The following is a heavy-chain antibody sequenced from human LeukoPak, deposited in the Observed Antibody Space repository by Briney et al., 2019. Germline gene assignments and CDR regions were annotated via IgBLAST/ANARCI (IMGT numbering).Heavy chain of an antibody. CDR3: ARVGVGAHDAFDI. Sequence: ASVKVSCKASGSTFSRFAMSWVRQAPGQGLEWMGWINTNTGNPTYAQGFTGRFVFSLDTSVSTAYLQISSLKAEDTAVYYCARVGVGAHDAFDIWGQGTMVTVSS. J-gene: IGHJ3*02. V-gene: IGHV7-4-1*02. D-gene: IGHD1-26*01. CDR2: INTNTGNP. CDR1: GSTFSRFA.